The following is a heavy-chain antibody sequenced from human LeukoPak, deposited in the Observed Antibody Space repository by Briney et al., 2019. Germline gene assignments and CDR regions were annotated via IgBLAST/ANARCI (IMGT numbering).Heavy chain of an antibody. CDR1: DYTFINYG. V-gene: IGHV1-18*01. CDR2: ISTYNGNT. CDR3: ATEDCSSTSCYFGVY. D-gene: IGHD2-2*01. Sequence: ASVKVSCKASDYTFINYGISWVRQAPGQGLEWMGWISTYNGNTNYAQKVQGRVTMTTDTSTSTAYMELRSPRSDDTAVYYCATEDCSSTSCYFGVYWGQGTLVTVSS. J-gene: IGHJ4*02.